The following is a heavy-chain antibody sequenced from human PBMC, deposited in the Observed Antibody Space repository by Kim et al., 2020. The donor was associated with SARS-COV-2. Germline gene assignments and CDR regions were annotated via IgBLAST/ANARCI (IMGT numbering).Heavy chain of an antibody. Sequence: YADSVKGRFTISRDNAKNSLYLQMNSLRAEDTAVYYCARVGVVVINAFDIWGQGTMVTVSS. D-gene: IGHD2-15*01. J-gene: IGHJ3*02. CDR3: ARVGVVVINAFDI. V-gene: IGHV3-21*01.